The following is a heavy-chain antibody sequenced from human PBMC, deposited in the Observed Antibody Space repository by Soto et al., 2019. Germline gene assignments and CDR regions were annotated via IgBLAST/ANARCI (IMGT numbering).Heavy chain of an antibody. CDR2: INHSGST. D-gene: IGHD6-13*01. CDR3: ATTSWIAAAVAFDI. J-gene: IGHJ3*02. V-gene: IGHV4-34*01. CDR1: GGSFSGYY. Sequence: SETLSLTCAVYGGSFSGYYWSWIRQPPGKGLEWIGEINHSGSTNYNPSLKSRVTISVDTSKNQFSLKLSSVTAADTAVYYCATTSWIAAAVAFDIWGQGTMVTVSS.